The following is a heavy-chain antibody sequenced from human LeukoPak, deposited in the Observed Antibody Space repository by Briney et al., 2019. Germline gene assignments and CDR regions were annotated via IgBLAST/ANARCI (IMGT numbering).Heavy chain of an antibody. CDR1: GYSFTTYW. Sequence: PGESLKISCKGSGYSFTTYWIAWVRQMPGKGLEWMGIIYPGDSDTKCNPSFEGQVTISADKSVSTAYLQWSSLEASDTAMYYCARRGSPPIDFDYWGQGTLVTVSS. CDR2: IYPGDSDT. V-gene: IGHV5-51*01. CDR3: ARRGSPPIDFDY. J-gene: IGHJ4*02.